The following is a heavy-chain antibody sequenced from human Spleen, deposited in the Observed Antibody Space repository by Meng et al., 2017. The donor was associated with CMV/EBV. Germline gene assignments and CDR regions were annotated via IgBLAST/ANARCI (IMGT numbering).Heavy chain of an antibody. CDR3: AKLNGQMAAHY. CDR2: IYPGDSDT. D-gene: IGHD5-24*01. V-gene: IGHV5-51*01. CDR1: GYSFASYW. Sequence: GESLKISCKGSGYSFASYWIGWVRQMPGKGLEWMGVIYPGDSDTRYSPSFQGQVTISADKSITTAYLQWSSLKASDTAMYYCAKLNGQMAAHYWGQGTLVTVSS. J-gene: IGHJ4*02.